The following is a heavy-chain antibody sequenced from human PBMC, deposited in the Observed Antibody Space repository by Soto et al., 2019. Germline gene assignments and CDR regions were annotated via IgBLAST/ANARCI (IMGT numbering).Heavy chain of an antibody. CDR2: LYYSGNT. V-gene: IGHV4-39*01. Sequence: QLQLQESGPGLVKPSETLSLTCTVSGGSISSFNYFWGWIRQPPGKGLEWIGSLYYSGNTYYIPSLQSRVTISVDTSKKQCTLTLRSVTAADTAVYYCARGGGSTFDWFDPWGQGTLVTVSP. CDR3: ARGGGSTFDWFDP. J-gene: IGHJ5*02. CDR1: GGSISSFNYF. D-gene: IGHD2-15*01.